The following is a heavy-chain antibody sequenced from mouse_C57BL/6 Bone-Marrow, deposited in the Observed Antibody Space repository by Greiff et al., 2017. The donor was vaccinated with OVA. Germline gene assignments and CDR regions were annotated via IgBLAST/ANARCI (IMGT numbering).Heavy chain of an antibody. Sequence: QVQLQQPGAELVKPGASVKMSCKASGYTFTSYWITWVKQRPGQGLEWIGDIYPGSGSTNYNEKFKSKATLTVDTSSSTAYMQLSSLTSKDSAVYYCARDYGTLYYIDYGGQGTTLTVSA. J-gene: IGHJ2*01. CDR2: IYPGSGST. CDR3: ARDYGTLYYIDY. CDR1: GYTFTSYW. D-gene: IGHD1-1*01. V-gene: IGHV1-55*01.